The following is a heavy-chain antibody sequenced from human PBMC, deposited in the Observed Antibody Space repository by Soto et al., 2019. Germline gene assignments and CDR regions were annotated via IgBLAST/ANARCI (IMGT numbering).Heavy chain of an antibody. CDR2: ITDNGGGS. CDR3: VRGSKDSDPGSRIFAF. CDR1: GSTFGIRA. Sequence: GSLRGAGEASGSTFGIRAMSRVRQAAGEGLGWVSTITDNGGGSKYADSVRGRFTISRDNSKKILYLQMSNLRAEDSAVYYCVRGSKDSDPGSRIFAFWGRGTPVTVYS. J-gene: IGHJ4*02. D-gene: IGHD3-10*01. V-gene: IGHV3-23*01.